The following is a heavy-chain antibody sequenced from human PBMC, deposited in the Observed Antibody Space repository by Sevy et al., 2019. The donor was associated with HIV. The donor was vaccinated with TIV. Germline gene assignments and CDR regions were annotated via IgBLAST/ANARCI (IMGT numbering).Heavy chain of an antibody. Sequence: SLRLSCAASGFTFDDHAMHWVRQAPGKGLEWVSCISWNSGSIVYADSVRGRFTISRDKAKNSLYLQMNGLRPEDTALYYCVRDMGYTSSGRFDPWGQGTLVNVSS. CDR2: ISWNSGSI. D-gene: IGHD6-13*01. V-gene: IGHV3-9*01. J-gene: IGHJ5*02. CDR1: GFTFDDHA. CDR3: VRDMGYTSSGRFDP.